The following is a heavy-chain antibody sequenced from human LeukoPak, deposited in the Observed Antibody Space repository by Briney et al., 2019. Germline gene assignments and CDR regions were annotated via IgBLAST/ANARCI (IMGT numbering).Heavy chain of an antibody. D-gene: IGHD2-2*01. Sequence: ASVKVSCKASGYTFTNYGFSWVRQAPGQGLEWMGWISAYNGNTNYAQKLQGRVTMTTDTSTSTAYMELRSLRSDDTAVYYCARDRCSSTSCYLNPDAFDIWGQGTMVTVSS. CDR3: ARDRCSSTSCYLNPDAFDI. CDR2: ISAYNGNT. V-gene: IGHV1-18*01. CDR1: GYTFTNYG. J-gene: IGHJ3*02.